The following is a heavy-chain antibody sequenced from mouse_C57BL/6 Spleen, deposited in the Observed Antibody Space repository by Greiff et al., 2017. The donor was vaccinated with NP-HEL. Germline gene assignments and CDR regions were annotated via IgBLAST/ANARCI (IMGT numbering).Heavy chain of an antibody. V-gene: IGHV5-17*01. CDR2: ISSGSSTI. CDR1: GFTFSDYG. J-gene: IGHJ2*01. CDR3: ARIYYDYPYYFDY. Sequence: EVNVVESGGGLVKPGGSLKLSCAASGFTFSDYGMHWVRQAPEKGLEWVAYISSGSSTIYYADTVKGRFTISRDNAKNTLFLQMTSLRSEDTAMYYCARIYYDYPYYFDYWGQGTTLTVSS. D-gene: IGHD2-4*01.